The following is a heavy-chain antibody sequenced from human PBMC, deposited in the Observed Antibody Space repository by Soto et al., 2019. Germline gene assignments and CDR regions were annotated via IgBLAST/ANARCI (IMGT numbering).Heavy chain of an antibody. J-gene: IGHJ4*02. CDR1: GFTFSSYA. D-gene: IGHD6-25*01. CDR3: ANYQPMTQPRPYFDY. V-gene: IGHV3-23*01. Sequence: EVQLLESGGDVIQPGGSLRLSCAASGFTFSSYAMSWVRQAPGKGLGWVSAISSSGGSTFYADSVKGRFTISRDNSRNTRNLQMNSLRTEDTAIYYCANYQPMTQPRPYFDYWGQGTLVTVSS. CDR2: ISSSGGST.